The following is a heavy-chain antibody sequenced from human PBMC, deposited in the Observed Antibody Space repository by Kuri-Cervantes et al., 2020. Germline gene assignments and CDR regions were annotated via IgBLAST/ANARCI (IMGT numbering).Heavy chain of an antibody. CDR2: IYHSGST. J-gene: IGHJ2*01. V-gene: IGHV4-34*01. D-gene: IGHD2-15*01. CDR1: GFTFSSYS. Sequence: ESLKISCAASGFTFSSYSMNWVRQPPGKGLEWIGEIYHSGSTNYNPSLKSRVTISVDKSKNQFSLKLSSVTAADTAVYYCASGYCSGGSCMKPRANWYFDLWGRGTLVTVSS. CDR3: ASGYCSGGSCMKPRANWYFDL.